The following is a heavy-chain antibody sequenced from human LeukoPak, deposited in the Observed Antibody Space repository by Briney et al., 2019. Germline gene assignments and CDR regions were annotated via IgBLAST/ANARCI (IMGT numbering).Heavy chain of an antibody. D-gene: IGHD6-13*01. Sequence: SETLSLTCTLPGGSISSSSYYWGWIRQPPGKGLEWIGSIYYSGSTYYNASLKSRVTISADTSKTQSSLKLSSVTAADTAVYYCARPLSGSSSWHGDAFDIWGQGAMVTASS. CDR3: ARPLSGSSSWHGDAFDI. CDR2: IYYSGST. CDR1: GGSISSSSYY. V-gene: IGHV4-39*01. J-gene: IGHJ3*02.